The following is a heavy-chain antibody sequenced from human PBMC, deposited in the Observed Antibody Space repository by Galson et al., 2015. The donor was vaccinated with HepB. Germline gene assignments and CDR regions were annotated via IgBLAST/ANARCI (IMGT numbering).Heavy chain of an antibody. J-gene: IGHJ4*02. D-gene: IGHD6-25*01. Sequence: SLRLSCAASGFTFSRYAIDWVRQAPGKGLEWVACISSSSSYIYYADSVKGRFTISRDNAKNSPYLQMNSLRAEDTAVYNCARDPGGEYFDYWGQGTLVTVSS. CDR2: ISSSSSYI. CDR3: ARDPGGEYFDY. V-gene: IGHV3-21*01. CDR1: GFTFSRYA.